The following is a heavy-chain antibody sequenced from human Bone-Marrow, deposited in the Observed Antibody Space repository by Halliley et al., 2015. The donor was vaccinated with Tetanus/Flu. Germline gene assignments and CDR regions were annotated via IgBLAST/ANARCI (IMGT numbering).Heavy chain of an antibody. D-gene: IGHD7-27*01. J-gene: IGHJ4*02. Sequence: RGGGLEWIGYVSYSGNTNYNPALKSRVSISIDMANNSFALSLKAVGAADTGVYYCSRAWAGLDSWGQGTLVSVSS. CDR3: SRAWAGLDS. V-gene: IGHV4-59*13. CDR2: VSYSGNT.